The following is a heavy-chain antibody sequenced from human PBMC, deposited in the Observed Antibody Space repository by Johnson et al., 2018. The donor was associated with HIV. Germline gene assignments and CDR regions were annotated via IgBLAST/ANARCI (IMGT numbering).Heavy chain of an antibody. J-gene: IGHJ3*02. CDR3: ARAAIVVLPAGAFDI. CDR1: GFSLRTYC. V-gene: IGHV3-30*03. Sequence: QVQLVESGGGVVQPGRSLRLSCAATGFSLRTYCMHWVRQAPGKGLEWVAVISIDGNSRYYADSVKGRFTISRDNSKNTLYLQMTSLRAEDAAVYYCARAAIVVLPAGAFDIWGQGTMVTVSS. CDR2: ISIDGNSR. D-gene: IGHD2-2*01.